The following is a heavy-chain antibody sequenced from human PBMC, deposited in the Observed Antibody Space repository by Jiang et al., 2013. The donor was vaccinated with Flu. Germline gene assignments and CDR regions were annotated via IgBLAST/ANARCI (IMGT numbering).Heavy chain of an antibody. Sequence: SGAEVKKPGASVKVSCRTSGYMFTGYYIHWVRQAPGQGLEWMGWIAPNTGGTDYAPKFQGRVTMTRDTSISTAYMELSGLTIDDTAVYYCARGRVYNSRPLDDWSQGTLVAVSS. J-gene: IGHJ4*02. CDR1: GYMFTGYY. V-gene: IGHV1-2*02. CDR2: IAPNTGGT. D-gene: IGHD3-22*01. CDR3: ARGRVYNSRPLDD.